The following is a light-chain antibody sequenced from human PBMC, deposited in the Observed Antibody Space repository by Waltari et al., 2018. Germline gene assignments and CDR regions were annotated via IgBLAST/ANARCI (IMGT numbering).Light chain of an antibody. V-gene: IGLV7-46*01. J-gene: IGLJ3*02. CDR2: DTN. CDR3: LVSYSGVGPV. CDR1: TGAVTFGHY. Sequence: QAVVTQESSLAVSPGGTVPLTCGSSTGAVTFGHYCYWFQQKPGQAPRTLIYDTNNKHYWTPARFSGSLLGGKAALTLSGAQPEDEAEYYCLVSYSGVGPVFGGGTKLTVL.